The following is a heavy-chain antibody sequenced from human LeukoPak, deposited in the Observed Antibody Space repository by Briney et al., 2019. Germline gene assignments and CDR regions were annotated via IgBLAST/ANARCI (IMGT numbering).Heavy chain of an antibody. J-gene: IGHJ6*03. CDR1: GFTFSSYG. Sequence: GGSLRLSCAASGFTFSSYGMSWVRQAPGKGLEWVSAISGSGGSTYYADSVKGRFTISRDNARNSLYLQMNSLTAEDTAVYYCARDPYSGAYGDTYYYYMDVWGKGTTVTISS. CDR2: ISGSGGST. D-gene: IGHD1-26*01. CDR3: ARDPYSGAYGDTYYYYMDV. V-gene: IGHV3-23*01.